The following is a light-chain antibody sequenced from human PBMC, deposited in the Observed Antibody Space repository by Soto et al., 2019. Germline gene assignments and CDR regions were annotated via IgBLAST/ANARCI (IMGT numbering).Light chain of an antibody. CDR2: GNS. Sequence: QSVLTQPPSVYGAPGQRVTISCTGSSSNIGAGYDVHWYQQLPGTAPKLLIYGNSTRPSWVPDRFSGSKSGTSASLAITGLQAEDEADYYCQSYDSSLSGWVFGGGTKVTVL. CDR1: SSNIGAGYD. CDR3: QSYDSSLSGWV. J-gene: IGLJ3*02. V-gene: IGLV1-40*01.